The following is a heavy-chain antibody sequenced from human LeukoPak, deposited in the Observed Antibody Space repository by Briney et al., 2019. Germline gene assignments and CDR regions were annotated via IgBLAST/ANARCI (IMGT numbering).Heavy chain of an antibody. V-gene: IGHV3-7*01. CDR3: ARGGARYLDN. CDR2: MKEDGSDI. CDR1: GFDFTSYT. Sequence: GGSLRPSCVASGFDFTSYTMSWVRQAPGKGLEWVAKMKEDGSDIYYADSVKGRFTICRDNAKNSLCLQMSSLTVEDTAVYYCARGGARYLDNWGQGTLVTVSS. J-gene: IGHJ4*02. D-gene: IGHD3-9*01.